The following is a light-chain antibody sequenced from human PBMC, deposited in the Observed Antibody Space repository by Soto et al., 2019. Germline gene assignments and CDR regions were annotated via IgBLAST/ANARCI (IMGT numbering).Light chain of an antibody. CDR2: QDS. Sequence: SYELTQPPSVSVSPGQTASITCSGDKLGDKYACWYQQKPGQSPVLVIYQDSKRPSGIPERFSGSNSGNTATLTIIGTQAMDEAYYYCQAWDSSVWVFGGGTKLTVL. CDR3: QAWDSSVWV. V-gene: IGLV3-1*01. J-gene: IGLJ3*02. CDR1: KLGDKY.